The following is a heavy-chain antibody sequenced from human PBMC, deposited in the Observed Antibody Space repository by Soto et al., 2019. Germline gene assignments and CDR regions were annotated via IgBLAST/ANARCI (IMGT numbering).Heavy chain of an antibody. Sequence: GGSLRLSCAASGFTFSSYSMNWVRQAPGKGLEWVSSISSSSSYIYYADSVKGRFTISRDNAKNSLYLQMNSLRAEDTAVYYCARGAGGGDWYYFDYWGQGTLVTVSS. D-gene: IGHD2-21*02. CDR3: ARGAGGGDWYYFDY. J-gene: IGHJ4*02. CDR2: ISSSSSYI. CDR1: GFTFSSYS. V-gene: IGHV3-21*01.